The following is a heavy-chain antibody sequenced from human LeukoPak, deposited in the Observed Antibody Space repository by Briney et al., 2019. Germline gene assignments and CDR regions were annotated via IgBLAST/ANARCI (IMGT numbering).Heavy chain of an antibody. Sequence: PLASVKVSCKASGSTFTGYSLHWVRQAPGQGLEWMGWMNPNSGNTGYAQKFQGRITITRNTSIRTAYMELSSLRSEDTAVYYCARLFQRNELNYYDSSGYSLGYWGQGTLVTVSS. V-gene: IGHV1-8*03. CDR1: GSTFTGYS. CDR3: ARLFQRNELNYYDSSGYSLGY. CDR2: MNPNSGNT. J-gene: IGHJ4*02. D-gene: IGHD3-22*01.